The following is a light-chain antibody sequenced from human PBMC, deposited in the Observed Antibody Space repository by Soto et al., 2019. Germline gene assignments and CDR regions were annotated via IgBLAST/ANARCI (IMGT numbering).Light chain of an antibody. V-gene: IGKV3-20*01. CDR1: QSVSSNY. CDR3: QQYGSSPPYT. J-gene: IGKJ2*01. CDR2: GAS. Sequence: EIVLPQSPGTLSLSPGERATLSCRASQSVSSNYLAWYQQKPGQAHRLLIYGASIRATGIPGRFSGSGSGTDFPSTISRLEPEDFALYYCQQYGSSPPYTFGQGPKLEIK.